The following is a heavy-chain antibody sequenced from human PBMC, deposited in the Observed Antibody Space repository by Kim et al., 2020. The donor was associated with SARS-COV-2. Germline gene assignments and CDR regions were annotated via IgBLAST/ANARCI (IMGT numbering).Heavy chain of an antibody. J-gene: IGHJ6*01. CDR3: ARAEGQQLAHYYYYGMDV. D-gene: IGHD6-13*01. CDR1: GFTFSSYA. V-gene: IGHV3-30*04. CDR2: ISYDGSNK. Sequence: GGSLRLSCAASGFTFSSYAMHWVRQAPGKGLEWVAVISYDGSNKYYADSVKGRFTISRDNSKNTLYLQMNSLRAEDTAVYYCARAEGQQLAHYYYYGMDV.